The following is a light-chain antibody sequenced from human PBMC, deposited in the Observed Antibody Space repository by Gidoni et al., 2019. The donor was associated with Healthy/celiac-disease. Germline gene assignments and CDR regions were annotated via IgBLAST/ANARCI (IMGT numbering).Light chain of an antibody. J-gene: IGKJ1*01. CDR1: QSLLHSNGYNY. CDR3: MQALQTPRT. CDR2: LGS. Sequence: DIVMTQSPLCLPVTPGEPASISCRSSQSLLHSNGYNYLDWYLQKPGQSPQLLIYLGSNRASGVPDRFSGSGSGTDFTLKISRVEAEDVGVYYCMQALQTPRTFGKGPRWKSN. V-gene: IGKV2-28*01.